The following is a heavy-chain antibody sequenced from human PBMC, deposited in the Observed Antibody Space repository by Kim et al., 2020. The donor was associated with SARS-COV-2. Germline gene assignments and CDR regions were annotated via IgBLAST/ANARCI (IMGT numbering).Heavy chain of an antibody. J-gene: IGHJ6*02. CDR3: ARDLRLVAATRGMDV. D-gene: IGHD2-15*01. Sequence: GGSLRLSCAASGFTFSSYGMHWVRQAPGKGLEWVAVIWYDGSNKYYADSVKGRFTISRDNSKNTLYLQMNSLRAEDTAVYYCARDLRLVAATRGMDVWGQGTTVTVSS. CDR2: IWYDGSNK. CDR1: GFTFSSYG. V-gene: IGHV3-33*01.